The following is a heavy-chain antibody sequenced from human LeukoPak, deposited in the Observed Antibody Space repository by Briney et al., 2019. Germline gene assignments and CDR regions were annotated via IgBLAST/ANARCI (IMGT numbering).Heavy chain of an antibody. D-gene: IGHD3-22*01. CDR1: GGSFSGYY. Sequence: ESSETLSLTCAVYGGSFSGYYWSWIRQPPGKGLEWIGEINHSGSTNYNPSLKSRVTISVDTSKNQFSLKLSSVTAADTAVYYCARHRVRTMIVVRALHNWFDPWGQGTLVTVSS. V-gene: IGHV4-34*01. CDR3: ARHRVRTMIVVRALHNWFDP. J-gene: IGHJ5*02. CDR2: INHSGST.